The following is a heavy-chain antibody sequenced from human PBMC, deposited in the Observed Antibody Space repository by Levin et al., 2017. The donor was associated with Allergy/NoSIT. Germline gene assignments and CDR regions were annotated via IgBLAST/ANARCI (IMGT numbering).Heavy chain of an antibody. Sequence: GESLKIFCKGSGYKFTSYWIGWVRQMPGKGLEWMGMISPADSDPTYSPSFQGQVTISADKSVSTAYLQWTNLKASDTAMYYCVRRGFGDGTDYWGQGTLVTVSS. CDR1: GYKFTSYW. J-gene: IGHJ4*02. V-gene: IGHV5-51*01. D-gene: IGHD3-10*01. CDR2: ISPADSDP. CDR3: VRRGFGDGTDY.